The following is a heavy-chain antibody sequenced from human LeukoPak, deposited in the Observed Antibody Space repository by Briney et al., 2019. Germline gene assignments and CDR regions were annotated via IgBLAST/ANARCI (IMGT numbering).Heavy chain of an antibody. CDR3: ARVACSGGSCHYYFDY. J-gene: IGHJ4*02. D-gene: IGHD2-15*01. CDR1: GFTFSSYA. CDR2: ISGSGDST. V-gene: IGHV3-23*01. Sequence: GGSLRLSCAASGFTFSSYAMTWVRQAPGKGLEWVSGISGSGDSTNDPDSVKGRFGVSRDNSKNTMFLQMNSLRAEDTALYYCARVACSGGSCHYYFDYWGQGTLVTVSS.